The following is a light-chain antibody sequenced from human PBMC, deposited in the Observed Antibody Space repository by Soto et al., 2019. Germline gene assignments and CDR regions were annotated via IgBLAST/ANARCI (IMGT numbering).Light chain of an antibody. V-gene: IGKV1-9*01. CDR3: QQLNSYPYT. CDR1: QGTNNY. J-gene: IGKJ2*01. CDR2: AAS. Sequence: DIQLTQSPSFLSASVGDRVTITCRASQGTNNYLAWYQQQPGKAPKVLIYAASTLQSWVPSRFSGSGSGTEFTLTISSLQPEDFATYDCQQLNSYPYTFGQGTKLENK.